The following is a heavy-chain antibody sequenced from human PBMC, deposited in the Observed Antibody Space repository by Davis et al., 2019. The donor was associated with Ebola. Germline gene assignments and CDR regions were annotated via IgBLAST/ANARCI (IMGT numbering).Heavy chain of an antibody. V-gene: IGHV1-24*01. J-gene: IGHJ4*02. CDR3: STVDVTARPISTNFDY. D-gene: IGHD6-6*01. CDR2: FAPEHGKR. Sequence: ASVKVSCKVSGYTLSELSMHWVRQAPGKGLEWMGGFAPEHGKRIYEQKVQGRVTMTEDTSTDTAYMELRSLRSDDTAVYYCSTVDVTARPISTNFDYWGQGTLVTVSS. CDR1: GYTLSELS.